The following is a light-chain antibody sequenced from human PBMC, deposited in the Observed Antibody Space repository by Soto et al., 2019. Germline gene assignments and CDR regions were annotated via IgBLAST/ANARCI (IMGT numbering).Light chain of an antibody. CDR2: GVI. Sequence: QSALTQPASVSGSPGQSITISCTGTSSDVGAYDSVSWYQKSPGKAPKLMIYGVIDRPSGVSNRFSGSKSGNTASLTISGLQAEDEADYYCSSYTSSVTWVFGGGTKVTVL. V-gene: IGLV2-14*01. CDR1: SSDVGAYDS. CDR3: SSYTSSVTWV. J-gene: IGLJ3*02.